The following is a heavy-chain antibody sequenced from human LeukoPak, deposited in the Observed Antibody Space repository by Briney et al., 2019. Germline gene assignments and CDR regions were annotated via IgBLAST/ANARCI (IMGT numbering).Heavy chain of an antibody. J-gene: IGHJ3*02. CDR2: ISSGSSYI. Sequence: RGSLRVSSAAPLFTSCGYNMNSVREALRQGREWVSPISSGSSYIDYGDGVKGRFTISRDNAKNSLYLQMNSLRAEDTAVYYCARDLRAFDIWGQGTMVTVSS. CDR1: LFTSCGYN. V-gene: IGHV3-21*01. CDR3: ARDLRAFDI.